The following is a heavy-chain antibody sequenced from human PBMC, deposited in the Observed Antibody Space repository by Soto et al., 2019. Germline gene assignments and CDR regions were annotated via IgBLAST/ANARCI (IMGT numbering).Heavy chain of an antibody. CDR1: GGSISSGGYS. D-gene: IGHD2-8*01. V-gene: IGHV4-31*03. J-gene: IGHJ4*02. CDR2: IYYSGMT. Sequence: PSETLSLTCTVSGGSISSGGYSWSWIRQHPGKGLEWIGYIYYSGMTHYNPSLKSRLNISVDTSRNQFSLKLSSVTAADTAVYYCARQYCSNGVCYMAAFDYWGQGTLVTVPQ. CDR3: ARQYCSNGVCYMAAFDY.